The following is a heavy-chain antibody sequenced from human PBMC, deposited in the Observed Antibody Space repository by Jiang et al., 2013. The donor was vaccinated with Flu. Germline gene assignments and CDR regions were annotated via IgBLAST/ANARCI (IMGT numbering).Heavy chain of an antibody. CDR1: GFTFSSYG. D-gene: IGHD3-22*01. J-gene: IGHJ4*02. Sequence: VQLVESGGGVVQPGRSLRLSCAASGFTFSSYGMHWVRQAPGKGLEWVAVIWYDGSNKYYADSVKGRFTISRDNSKNTLYLQMNSLRAEDTAVYYCARDVAWIQSRYYYDSSGLDYWGQGTLVTVSS. CDR2: IWYDGSNK. CDR3: ARDVAWIQSRYYYDSSGLDY. V-gene: IGHV3-33*01.